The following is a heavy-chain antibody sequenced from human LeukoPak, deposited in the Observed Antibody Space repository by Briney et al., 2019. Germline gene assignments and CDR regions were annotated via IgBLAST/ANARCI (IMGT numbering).Heavy chain of an antibody. CDR2: INHSGST. V-gene: IGHV4-34*01. D-gene: IGHD1-1*01. J-gene: IGHJ4*02. CDR3: ARASHWNQLHYFDY. CDR1: GGSLSGYY. Sequence: SETLSLTCAVYGGSLSGYYWSWIRQPPGKGLEWIGEINHSGSTNYNPSLKSRVTISVDKSKNQFSLKLSSVTAADTAVYYCARASHWNQLHYFDYWGQGTLVTVSS.